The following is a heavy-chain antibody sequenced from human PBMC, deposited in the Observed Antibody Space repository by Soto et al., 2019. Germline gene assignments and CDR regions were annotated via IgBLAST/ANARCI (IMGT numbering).Heavy chain of an antibody. CDR1: GGTFSSYA. Sequence: QVQLVQSGAEVKKPGSSVKVSCKASGGTFSSYAISWVRQAPGQGLEWMGGVIPIFGTANYAQKFQGRVTITADETTSTAYMKLSSLRSEDTAVYYCARDHCSGGSCNAGGYCYYGMDVWGQGTTVTVSS. V-gene: IGHV1-69*01. D-gene: IGHD2-15*01. CDR3: ARDHCSGGSCNAGGYCYYGMDV. J-gene: IGHJ6*02. CDR2: VIPIFGTA.